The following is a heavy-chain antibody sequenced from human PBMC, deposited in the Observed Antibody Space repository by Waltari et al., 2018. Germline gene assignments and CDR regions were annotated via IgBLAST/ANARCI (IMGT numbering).Heavy chain of an antibody. CDR3: ARRDSSGFKWYFDL. Sequence: QVQLQQWGAGLLKPSETLSLTCAGYGGSFSGYYWSWTRQPPGKGPEWIGEINHSGSTNYNPSLKSRVTISVDTSKNQFSLKLSSVTAADTAVYYCARRDSSGFKWYFDLWGRGTLVTVSS. D-gene: IGHD3-22*01. CDR2: INHSGST. V-gene: IGHV4-34*01. CDR1: GGSFSGYY. J-gene: IGHJ2*01.